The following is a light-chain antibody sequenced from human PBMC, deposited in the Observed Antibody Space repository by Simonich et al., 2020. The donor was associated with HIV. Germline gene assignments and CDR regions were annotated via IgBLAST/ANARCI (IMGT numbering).Light chain of an antibody. Sequence: TRMVKSSQRVSSNVARYQQRPSHAPRLLIDGASTRATGIPARFSGSGAGTEFTLTINSMQSEDFAVYYCQQDNDWPPWTFGQGTKVEIK. CDR1: QRVSSN. CDR3: QQDNDWPPWT. J-gene: IGKJ1*01. CDR2: GAS. V-gene: IGKV3-15*01.